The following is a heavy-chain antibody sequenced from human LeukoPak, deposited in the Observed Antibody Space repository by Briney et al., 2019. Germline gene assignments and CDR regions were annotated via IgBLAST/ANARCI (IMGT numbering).Heavy chain of an antibody. CDR2: IIPIFGTS. CDR3: ARGLDASMETAYDY. V-gene: IGHV1-69*05. CDR1: GGSFNAYA. D-gene: IGHD5-18*01. J-gene: IGHJ4*02. Sequence: SVRVSCKASGGSFNAYAISWVRQAPGQGLEWMGGIIPIFGTSNYAQKLQGRVTISTDETTSTAYMEVSSLRSEDTAIYYCARGLDASMETAYDYWGQGTLVTVSS.